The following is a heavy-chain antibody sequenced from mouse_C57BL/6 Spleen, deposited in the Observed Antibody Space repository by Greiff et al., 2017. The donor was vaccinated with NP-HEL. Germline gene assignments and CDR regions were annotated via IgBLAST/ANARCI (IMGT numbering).Heavy chain of an antibody. CDR1: GYTFTSYW. CDR2: IHPNSGST. V-gene: IGHV1-64*01. Sequence: QVQLKQPGAELVKPGASVKLSCTASGYTFTSYWMHWVKQRPGQGLEWIGMIHPNSGSTNYTEKFKSKATLTVDKSSSTDYMQLRRLRSEYAAVYYCARRGDYGNYVLYYFDYWGQGTTLTVSS. D-gene: IGHD2-1*01. J-gene: IGHJ2*01. CDR3: ARRGDYGNYVLYYFDY.